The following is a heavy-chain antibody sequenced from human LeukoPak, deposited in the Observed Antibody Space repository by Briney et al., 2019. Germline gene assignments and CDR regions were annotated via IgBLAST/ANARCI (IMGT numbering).Heavy chain of an antibody. J-gene: IGHJ4*02. CDR3: AKEWGYGSGSHYFDY. CDR2: IKQDGSEK. Sequence: GGSLRLSCAASGFTFSSYWMSWVRQAPGKGLEWVANIKQDGSEKYYVDSVKGRFTISRDNAKNSLYLQMNSLRAEDTAVYYCAKEWGYGSGSHYFDYWGQGTLVTVSS. D-gene: IGHD3-10*01. V-gene: IGHV3-7*03. CDR1: GFTFSSYW.